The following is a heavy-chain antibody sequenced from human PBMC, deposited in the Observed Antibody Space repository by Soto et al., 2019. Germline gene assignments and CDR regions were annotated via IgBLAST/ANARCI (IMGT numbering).Heavy chain of an antibody. J-gene: IGHJ6*02. CDR1: GFTFRSYG. D-gene: IGHD2-2*01. V-gene: IGHV3-33*06. CDR3: AKVGNGGVVVPAPYYYYGMDV. Sequence: PGGSLRLSCAASGFTFRSYGIHWVRQAPGKGLEWVALIWFDGSKKYYVDSVKGRFAVSRDNSKNTLYLQMNSLRAEDTAVYYCAKVGNGGVVVPAPYYYYGMDVWGQGTTVTVSS. CDR2: IWFDGSKK.